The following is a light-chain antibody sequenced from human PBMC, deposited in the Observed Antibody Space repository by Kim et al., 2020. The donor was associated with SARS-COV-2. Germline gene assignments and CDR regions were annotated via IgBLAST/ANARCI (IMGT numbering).Light chain of an antibody. V-gene: IGKV3-11*01. Sequence: LSPGERAPLSCRASQSVRNYLAWYQQKPGQPPRLLIYDTSNRATGIPARFSGSGSGTDFTLTISSLEPEDFAVYYCQQRSNWPLTFGGGTKVDIK. CDR1: QSVRNY. CDR3: QQRSNWPLT. J-gene: IGKJ4*01. CDR2: DTS.